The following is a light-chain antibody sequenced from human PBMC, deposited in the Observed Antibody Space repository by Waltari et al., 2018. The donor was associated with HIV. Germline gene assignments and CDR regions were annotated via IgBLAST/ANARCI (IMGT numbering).Light chain of an antibody. Sequence: DIQMTQSPSSLSASVGDRVTIPCRASQGISNFLAWYQQKPGKAPRLLLSLASKLESGVPSRFSGSGSGTDYTLTISSLQPEDFATYYCQQYYNTPPWTFGQGTKVEIK. CDR3: QQYYNTPPWT. J-gene: IGKJ1*01. CDR2: LAS. CDR1: QGISNF. V-gene: IGKV1-NL1*01.